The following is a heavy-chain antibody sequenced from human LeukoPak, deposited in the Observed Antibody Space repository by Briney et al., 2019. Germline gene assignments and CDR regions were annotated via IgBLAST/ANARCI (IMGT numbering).Heavy chain of an antibody. CDR1: GFXFSTYG. J-gene: IGHJ4*02. Sequence: GRSLRLSCAASGFXFSTYGIHWVRQAPGKGLEWVAVVWYDGSNIHYVDSVKGRFTISRDNSKSTLYLQMNSLTAEDTAVYYCARGGYSGTYYFDYWGQGTLVTVSS. D-gene: IGHD1-26*01. V-gene: IGHV3-33*01. CDR3: ARGGYSGTYYFDY. CDR2: VWYDGSNI.